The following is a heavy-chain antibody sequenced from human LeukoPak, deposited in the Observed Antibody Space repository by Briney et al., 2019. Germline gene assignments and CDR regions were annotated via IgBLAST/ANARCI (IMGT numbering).Heavy chain of an antibody. Sequence: PGGSLRLSCAVSGFTFSTYWMTWVRQAPGKGLEWVANINQDGSEKYFVDSVKGRFTISRDNAQNSLYLQMNSLRAEDTAVYYCAKGDSRRLLPTQAYYYMDVWGKGTTVTVSS. CDR2: INQDGSEK. CDR1: GFTFSTYW. V-gene: IGHV3-7*03. J-gene: IGHJ6*03. D-gene: IGHD3-22*01. CDR3: AKGDSRRLLPTQAYYYMDV.